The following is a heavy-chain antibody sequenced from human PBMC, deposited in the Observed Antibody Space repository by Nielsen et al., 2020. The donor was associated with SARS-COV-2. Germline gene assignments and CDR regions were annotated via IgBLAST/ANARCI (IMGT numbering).Heavy chain of an antibody. CDR2: IYYSGST. J-gene: IGHJ4*02. V-gene: IGHV4-31*03. CDR1: GGSISSGGYY. CDR3: ARGWFPDY. Sequence: LRLSCTVSGGSISSGGYYWSWIRQHPGKGLEWIGYIYYSGSTYYNPSLKSRVTISVDTSKNQFSLKLSSVTAADTAVYYCARGWFPDYWGQGTLVTVSS. D-gene: IGHD2-15*01.